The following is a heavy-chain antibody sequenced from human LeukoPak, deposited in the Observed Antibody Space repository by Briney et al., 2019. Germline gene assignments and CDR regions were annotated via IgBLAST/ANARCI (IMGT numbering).Heavy chain of an antibody. CDR1: GYTLISYG. CDR2: ISAYNGNT. Sequence: ASVKDSCKASGYTLISYGISWVRQAPGQGLEWMGWISAYNGNTIYAQKVQDRVTMTTDTSTRTAYMELRSLISVNTPIDYYARDGGCETTHYSYGMDAWGQGTTVTVSS. CDR3: ARDGGCETTHYSYGMDA. D-gene: IGHD4-11*01. J-gene: IGHJ6*02. V-gene: IGHV1-18*01.